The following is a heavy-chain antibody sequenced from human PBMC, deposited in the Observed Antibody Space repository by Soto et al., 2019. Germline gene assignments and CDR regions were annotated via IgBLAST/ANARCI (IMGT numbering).Heavy chain of an antibody. Sequence: GGSLRLSCAASGFTFSSYGMHWVRQAPGKGLEWVAVISYDGSNKYYADSVKGRFTISRDNSKNTLYLQMNSLRAEDTAVYYCAILPRITGTTGLGPDYWGQGTLVTSPQ. CDR3: AILPRITGTTGLGPDY. D-gene: IGHD1-20*01. V-gene: IGHV3-30*03. CDR2: ISYDGSNK. CDR1: GFTFSSYG. J-gene: IGHJ4*02.